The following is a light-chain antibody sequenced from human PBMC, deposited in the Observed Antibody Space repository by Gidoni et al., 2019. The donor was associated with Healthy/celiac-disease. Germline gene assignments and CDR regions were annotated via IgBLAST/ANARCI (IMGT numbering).Light chain of an antibody. CDR3: CSYAGSSTLVV. Sequence: GQSITISCTGTSSEVGSYNLVSWYQQHPGKAPKLMIYEVSKRPSGVYNRFSGSKSGNTASLTISGLQAEDEADYYCCSYAGSSTLVVFGGGTKLTVL. CDR1: SSEVGSYNL. CDR2: EVS. V-gene: IGLV2-23*02. J-gene: IGLJ2*01.